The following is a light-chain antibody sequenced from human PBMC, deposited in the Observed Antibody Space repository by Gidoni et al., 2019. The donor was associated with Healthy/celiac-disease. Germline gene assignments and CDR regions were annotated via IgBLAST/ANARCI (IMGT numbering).Light chain of an antibody. CDR3: QQTYSTPLT. J-gene: IGKJ4*01. CDR2: AAS. V-gene: IGKV1-39*01. CDR1: QSISSY. Sequence: DIQMTQSPSSMSASVGDRVTITCRASQSISSYLNWYQQKPGKAPKLLIYAASSLQSGVPSRFSGSAGTDFTLTISSLQPEDFATYCCQQTYSTPLTFGGGTKVEIK.